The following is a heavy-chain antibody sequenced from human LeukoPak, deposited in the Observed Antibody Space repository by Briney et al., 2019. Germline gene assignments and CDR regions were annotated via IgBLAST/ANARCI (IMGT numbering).Heavy chain of an antibody. CDR3: ARGGQWLGEHY. V-gene: IGHV3-74*01. CDR2: INSDGDTT. Sequence: GGSLRLSCAASGVTFSTYWMHWVRQAPGKGLVWVSRINSDGDTTNYADSVKGRFTISRDNAKNTLYLEMNSLRAEDTAVYYCARGGQWLGEHYWGQGTLVTVSS. J-gene: IGHJ4*02. D-gene: IGHD6-19*01. CDR1: GVTFSTYW.